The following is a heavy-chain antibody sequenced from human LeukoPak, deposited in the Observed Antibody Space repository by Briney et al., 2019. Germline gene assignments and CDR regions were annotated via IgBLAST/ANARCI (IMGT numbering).Heavy chain of an antibody. CDR3: AIDLAAGAENWFDP. CDR2: ISGGGGYI. D-gene: IGHD6-13*01. V-gene: IGHV3-21*01. Sequence: PGGSLRLSCAASGFTFSSYSMNWVRQAPGKGLEWVSSISGGGGYIYYADSVKGRFTISRDNTKNSLYLQMNSLRAEDTAVYYCAIDLAAGAENWFDPWGQGTLVSVSS. CDR1: GFTFSSYS. J-gene: IGHJ5*02.